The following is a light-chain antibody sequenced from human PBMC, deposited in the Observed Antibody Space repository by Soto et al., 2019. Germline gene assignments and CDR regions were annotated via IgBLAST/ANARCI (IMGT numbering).Light chain of an antibody. CDR3: CSYTSASTPYV. Sequence: QLVLTQPASVSGSPGQSITISCTGTSSDVGTYNYVSWFQQHPGKAPKLMIYDVTNRPSGVSYRFSGSKSGNTASLTISGLQAEDEADYYCCSYTSASTPYVFGTGTKLTVL. CDR1: SSDVGTYNY. V-gene: IGLV2-14*03. CDR2: DVT. J-gene: IGLJ1*01.